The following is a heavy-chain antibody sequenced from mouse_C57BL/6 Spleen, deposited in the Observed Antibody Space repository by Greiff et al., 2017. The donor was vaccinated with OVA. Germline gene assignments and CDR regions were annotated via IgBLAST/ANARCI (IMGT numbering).Heavy chain of an antibody. CDR3: ARAYYGSSDWYFDV. J-gene: IGHJ1*03. V-gene: IGHV5-4*01. Sequence: EVQGVESGGGLVKPGGSLKLSCAASGFTFSSYAMSWVRQTPEKRLEWVATISDGGSYTYYPDNVKGRFTISRDNAKNNLYLQMSHLKSEDTAMYYCARAYYGSSDWYFDVWGTGTTVTVSS. D-gene: IGHD1-1*01. CDR2: ISDGGSYT. CDR1: GFTFSSYA.